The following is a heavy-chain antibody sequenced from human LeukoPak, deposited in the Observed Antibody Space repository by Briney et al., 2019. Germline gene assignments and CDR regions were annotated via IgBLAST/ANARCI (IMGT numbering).Heavy chain of an antibody. Sequence: ASVKVSCKASGYTFTSYGISWVRQAPGQGLEWMGWISAYNGNTNYAQKLQGRVTMTTDTSTSTAYMELRSMRSDDTAVYYCARYPTRRSPILGYCSSTSCSGNDSYYYYMDVWGKGTTVTVSS. CDR2: ISAYNGNT. V-gene: IGHV1-18*01. CDR3: ARYPTRRSPILGYCSSTSCSGNDSYYYYMDV. CDR1: GYTFTSYG. J-gene: IGHJ6*03. D-gene: IGHD2-2*01.